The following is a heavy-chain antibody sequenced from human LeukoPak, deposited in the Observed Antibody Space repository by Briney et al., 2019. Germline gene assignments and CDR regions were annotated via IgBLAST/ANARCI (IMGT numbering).Heavy chain of an antibody. CDR1: GYSFTRYG. Sequence: ASVEVACKTSGYSFTRYGLSWGRQAPGQRPKWMGWISVYNADTNYTQYFQYRLTMTSDPSASTAYMELRGLRSDDTAVYSCARDLYASGLGDYWGQGTLVTVSS. J-gene: IGHJ4*02. CDR2: ISVYNADT. V-gene: IGHV1-18*01. CDR3: ARDLYASGLGDY. D-gene: IGHD3-10*01.